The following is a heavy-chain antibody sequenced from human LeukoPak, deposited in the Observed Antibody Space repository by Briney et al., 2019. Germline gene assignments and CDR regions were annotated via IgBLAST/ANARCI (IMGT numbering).Heavy chain of an antibody. Sequence: SETLSLTCAVYGGSFSGYYWSWIRQPPGKGLEWIGEINHSGSTNYNPSLKSRVTISVNTSKNQFSLKLSSVTAADTAVYYCASLAVIGNSGFDPRGQGTLVTVSS. D-gene: IGHD4-23*01. CDR3: ASLAVIGNSGFDP. V-gene: IGHV4-34*01. J-gene: IGHJ5*02. CDR2: INHSGST. CDR1: GGSFSGYY.